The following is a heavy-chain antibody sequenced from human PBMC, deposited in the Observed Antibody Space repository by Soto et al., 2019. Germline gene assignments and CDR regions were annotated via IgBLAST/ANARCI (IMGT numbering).Heavy chain of an antibody. CDR1: GFTFSSSA. J-gene: IGHJ4*02. CDR3: AKGGYGSSWRFDY. D-gene: IGHD6-13*01. Sequence: LRLSCAASGFTFSSSAMSWVRQAPGKGLEWVSGISGSGGGTYYADSVKGRFTISRDNSKNTLYLQMNSLRAEDTAVYYCAKGGYGSSWRFDYWGQGTLVTVSS. CDR2: ISGSGGGT. V-gene: IGHV3-23*01.